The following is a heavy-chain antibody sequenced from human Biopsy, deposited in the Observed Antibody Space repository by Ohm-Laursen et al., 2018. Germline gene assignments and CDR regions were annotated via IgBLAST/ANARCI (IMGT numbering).Heavy chain of an antibody. CDR2: IYTSGSP. CDR3: ARGTGRYYVYGAFDI. Sequence: SDTLSLTCTVSGDSINNYYWSWIRQPAGKGLEWIGRIYTSGSPNYNLSLESRVTMSVDTSKNQFSLNLRRVTAADTAVYYCARGTGRYYVYGAFDIWGQGTVVTVSS. V-gene: IGHV4-4*07. CDR1: GDSINNYY. D-gene: IGHD1-26*01. J-gene: IGHJ3*02.